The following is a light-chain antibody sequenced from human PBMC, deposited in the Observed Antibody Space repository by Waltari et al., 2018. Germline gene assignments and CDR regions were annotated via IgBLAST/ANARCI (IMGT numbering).Light chain of an antibody. J-gene: IGLJ2*01. CDR1: ISDVATYNF. Sequence: QSALTQPASVSGSPGQSITISCTGSISDVATYNFVSWYQQHPGKAPKLVIYEVNNRPSGISNRFSGSKSGNTASLTISGLQAEDEADFYCSTYTTTSTLVVFGGGTRLTVL. V-gene: IGLV2-14*01. CDR2: EVN. CDR3: STYTTTSTLVV.